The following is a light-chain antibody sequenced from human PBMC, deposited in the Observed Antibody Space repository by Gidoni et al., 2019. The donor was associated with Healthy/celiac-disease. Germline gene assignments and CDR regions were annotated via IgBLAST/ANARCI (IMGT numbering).Light chain of an antibody. CDR1: SSDVGSYNR. J-gene: IGLJ2*01. CDR2: EVS. V-gene: IGLV2-18*02. CDR3: SSYTSSSTLV. Sequence: QSALTPPPSVSASPGQSVTISCTGTSSDVGSYNRVSWYQQPPGTAPKLMIYEVSNRPSGVPDRFSGSKSGNTASLTISGLQAEDEAEYYCSSYTSSSTLVFGGGTKLTVL.